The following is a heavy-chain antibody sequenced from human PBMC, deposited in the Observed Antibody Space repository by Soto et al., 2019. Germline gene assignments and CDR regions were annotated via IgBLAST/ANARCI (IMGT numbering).Heavy chain of an antibody. CDR3: ARYYDYIWGLFDY. J-gene: IGHJ4*02. Sequence: ASVKVSCKASGYTFTGYYMHWVRQAPGQGLEWMGWINPNSGNTNYAQKLQGRVTMTTDTSTSTAYMELRSLRSDDTAVYYCARYYDYIWGLFDYWGQGTLVTVSS. D-gene: IGHD3-16*01. CDR2: INPNSGNT. CDR1: GYTFTGYY. V-gene: IGHV1-2*02.